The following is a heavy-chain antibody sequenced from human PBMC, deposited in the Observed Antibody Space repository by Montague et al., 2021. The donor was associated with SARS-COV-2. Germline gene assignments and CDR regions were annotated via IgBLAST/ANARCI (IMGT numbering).Heavy chain of an antibody. CDR1: GYSISSGYY. CDR2: IYYSGST. V-gene: IGHV4-38-2*02. Sequence: SETLSLTCTVSGYSISSGYYWGWIRQPPGKGLELIGYIYYSGSTYYNPSLKSRVTISVDTSKNQFSLKLSSVTAADTAVYYCARAFVVVIAIDAFDIWGQGTMVTVSS. J-gene: IGHJ3*02. D-gene: IGHD2-21*01. CDR3: ARAFVVVIAIDAFDI.